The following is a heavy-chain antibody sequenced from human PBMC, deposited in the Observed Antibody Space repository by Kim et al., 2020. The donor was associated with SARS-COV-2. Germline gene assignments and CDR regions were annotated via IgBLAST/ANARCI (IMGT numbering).Heavy chain of an antibody. Sequence: GGSLRLSCAASGFTFTMYSMHWVRQAPGKGLEWVAFISFDGSNTDYADSVKGRFTVSRDSSKNTDFLEMSRLRLADTALYFCARDPIYASGRGYFDSWGPRTLVTVSS. V-gene: IGHV3-30*04. CDR1: GFTFTMYS. D-gene: IGHD6-19*01. CDR2: ISFDGSNT. CDR3: ARDPIYASGRGYFDS. J-gene: IGHJ4*02.